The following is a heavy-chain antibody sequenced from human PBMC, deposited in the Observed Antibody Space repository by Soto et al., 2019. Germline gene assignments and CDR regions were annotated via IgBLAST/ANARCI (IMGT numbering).Heavy chain of an antibody. CDR3: ASSHAGAHITAAVH. Sequence: QLQLQESGSGLVKPSQTLSLTCAVSGGSISSGGYSWNWIRQPPGKGLEWIGYIYHSGSTYYNPSLKSRVTISVDRSKKQLYMKLSSVTAADTAVYYCASSHAGAHITAAVHWGQGTLVTVSS. V-gene: IGHV4-30-2*01. CDR1: GGSISSGGYS. D-gene: IGHD6-13*01. J-gene: IGHJ4*02. CDR2: IYHSGST.